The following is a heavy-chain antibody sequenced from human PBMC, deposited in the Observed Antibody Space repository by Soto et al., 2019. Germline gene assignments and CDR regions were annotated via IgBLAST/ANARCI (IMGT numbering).Heavy chain of an antibody. CDR3: ARDYDSSGDY. D-gene: IGHD3-22*01. CDR1: CGSFSAFY. Sequence: SETLSVRCGVECGSFSAFYWGWTRQPPGKGLEWIGSIYYSGSTYYNPSLKSRVTISVDTSKNQFSLKLSSVTAADTAVYYCARDYDSSGDYWGQGTLVTVSS. CDR2: IYYSGST. V-gene: IGHV4-39*01. J-gene: IGHJ4*02.